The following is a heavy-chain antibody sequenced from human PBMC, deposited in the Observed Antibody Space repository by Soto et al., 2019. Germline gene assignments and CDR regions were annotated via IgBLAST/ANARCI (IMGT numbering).Heavy chain of an antibody. CDR3: AHLTTGGFYFDY. V-gene: IGHV2-5*02. Sequence: QITLKESGPTLVKPTQTLTLTCTFSGFSLRNSGVGVGWIRQPPGKALEWLALIYWDDDKRYSPSLKSRLTITKDTSKIQVVLTMTNMDPVETATYYCAHLTTGGFYFDYWGQGTLVTVSS. D-gene: IGHD4-17*01. CDR2: IYWDDDK. CDR1: GFSLRNSGVG. J-gene: IGHJ4*02.